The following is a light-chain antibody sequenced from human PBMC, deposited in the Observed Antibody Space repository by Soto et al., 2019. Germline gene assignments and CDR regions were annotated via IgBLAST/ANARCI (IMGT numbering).Light chain of an antibody. Sequence: DVQMTQSTFTLAASVGDSVSITCRASQIIDSRLAWYQHKPGKAPKLLIYKASTLQSGAPSRFSGSGSGTEFTLTISSLQPDDFATYHCQQYKTYHSFGQGTKVEIK. V-gene: IGKV1-5*03. CDR1: QIIDSR. CDR3: QQYKTYHS. J-gene: IGKJ2*01. CDR2: KAS.